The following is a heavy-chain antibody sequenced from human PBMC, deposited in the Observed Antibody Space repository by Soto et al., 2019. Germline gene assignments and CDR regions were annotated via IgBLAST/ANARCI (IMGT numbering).Heavy chain of an antibody. CDR1: GHTFTSYG. V-gene: IGHV1-18*01. CDR3: ARDFFNYYDSSGYSFFAFDY. CDR2: ISAYNGNT. D-gene: IGHD3-22*01. Sequence: ASVKVSCKASGHTFTSYGISWVRQAPGQGLEWMGWISAYNGNTNYAQKLQGRVTMTTDTSTSTAYMELRSLRSDDTAVYYCARDFFNYYDSSGYSFFAFDYWGQGTLVTV. J-gene: IGHJ4*02.